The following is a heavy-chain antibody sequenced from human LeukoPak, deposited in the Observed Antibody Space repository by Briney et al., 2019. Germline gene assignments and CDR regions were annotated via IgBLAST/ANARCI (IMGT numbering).Heavy chain of an antibody. V-gene: IGHV5-51*01. CDR1: GYSFTSYW. CDR2: IYPGDSDT. CDR3: ARAAARPKPLDAFDI. D-gene: IGHD6-6*01. J-gene: IGHJ3*02. Sequence: GESLKISCQGSGYSFTSYWIGWVRQMPGKGLEWMGIIYPGDSDTRYSPSFQGQVTISADKSISTAYLQWSSLKASDTAMYYCARAAARPKPLDAFDIWGQGTMVTVSS.